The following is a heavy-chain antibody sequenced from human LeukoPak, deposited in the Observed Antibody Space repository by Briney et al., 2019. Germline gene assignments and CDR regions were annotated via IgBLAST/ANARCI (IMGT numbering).Heavy chain of an antibody. CDR3: ARVRRRGYSGYSVDY. D-gene: IGHD5-12*01. J-gene: IGHJ4*02. V-gene: IGHV1-69*06. CDR1: GGTFSSYA. Sequence: ASVKVSCTASGGTFSSYAISWVRQAPGQGLEWMGGIIPIFGTANYAQKFQGRVTITADKSTSTAYMELSSLRSEDTAVYYCARVRRRGYSGYSVDYWGQGTLVTVSS. CDR2: IIPIFGTA.